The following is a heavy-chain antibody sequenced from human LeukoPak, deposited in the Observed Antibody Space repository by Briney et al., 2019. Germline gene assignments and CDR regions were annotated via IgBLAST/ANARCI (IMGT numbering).Heavy chain of an antibody. J-gene: IGHJ4*02. D-gene: IGHD6-19*01. Sequence: HPGGSLRLSCAAAGFTFTSYWMHWVRHAPGKGLVWVSRINSDGSSTSYADSVKGRFTISRDNAKNTLYLQMNSLRAEDTAVYYCSSLAVAGTHPFDYGGQGTLVTVSA. V-gene: IGHV3-74*01. CDR2: INSDGSST. CDR3: SSLAVAGTHPFDY. CDR1: GFTFTSYW.